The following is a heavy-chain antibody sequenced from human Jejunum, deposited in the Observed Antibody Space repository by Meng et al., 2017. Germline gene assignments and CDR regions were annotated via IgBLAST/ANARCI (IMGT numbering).Heavy chain of an antibody. Sequence: GGSLRLSCAASGFTFGSAWMTWVRQAAGKGLEWMGNINPHGSATNYVGSVKGRFTISRDNAKNSVYLQMNSLRADDTAVYYCTRDAGWGSLDYWGQGTLVTVSS. D-gene: IGHD7-27*01. CDR3: TRDAGWGSLDY. CDR2: INPHGSAT. J-gene: IGHJ4*02. CDR1: GFTFGSAW. V-gene: IGHV3-7*01.